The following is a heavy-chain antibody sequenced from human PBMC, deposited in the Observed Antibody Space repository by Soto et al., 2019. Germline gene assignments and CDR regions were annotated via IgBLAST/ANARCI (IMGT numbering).Heavy chain of an antibody. Sequence: QLQLQQWGAGLLKPSETLSLTCAVYGGSFSGSYWSWIRQPPGKGLEWIGEINHSGSTNYNPSLKSRVTISVDTSKSQFARKLSSVTAADTAVYYCARGVGSTAWRNYYMDVWGKGTTVTVSS. CDR3: ARGVGSTAWRNYYMDV. V-gene: IGHV4-34*01. D-gene: IGHD6-13*01. CDR1: GGSFSGSY. CDR2: INHSGST. J-gene: IGHJ6*03.